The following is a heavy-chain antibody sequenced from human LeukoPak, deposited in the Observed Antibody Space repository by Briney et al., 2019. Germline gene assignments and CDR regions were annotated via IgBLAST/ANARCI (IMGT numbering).Heavy chain of an antibody. D-gene: IGHD3-10*01. J-gene: IGHJ4*02. V-gene: IGHV3-21*01. CDR2: ISSSSSYI. CDR3: ARLGARSGSYDY. CDR1: GFTFSSYS. Sequence: GGSLRLSCAASGFTFSSYSMTWVRQAPGKGLEWVSSISSSSSYIYYADSVKGRFTISRDNAKNTLYLQMTSLRAEDTAVYYCARLGARSGSYDYWGQGTLVTVSS.